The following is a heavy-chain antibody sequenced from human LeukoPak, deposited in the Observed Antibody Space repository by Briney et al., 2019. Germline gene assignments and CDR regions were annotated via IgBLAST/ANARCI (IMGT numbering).Heavy chain of an antibody. CDR1: GGSINSNY. CDR2: IYTSGTT. CDR3: ARRPXXXXXXHYF. Sequence: SETLSLTCTVSGGSINSNYWTWIRQPAGKGLNWIGRIYTSGTTNNNPPLTSRVTISVKTPKNQSPLKLSPVTPADTAVYYCARRPXXXXXXHYF. V-gene: IGHV4-4*07. J-gene: IGHJ4*01.